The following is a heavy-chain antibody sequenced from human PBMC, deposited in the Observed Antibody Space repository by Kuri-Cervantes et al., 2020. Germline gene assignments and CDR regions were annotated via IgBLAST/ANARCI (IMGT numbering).Heavy chain of an antibody. V-gene: IGHV4-59*01. CDR1: GGSISSYY. J-gene: IGHJ5*02. CDR2: IYYSGST. D-gene: IGHD3/OR15-3a*01. Sequence: SETLSLTCTVSGGSISSYYWSWIRQPPGKGLEWIGYIYYSGSTDYNPSLKSRVTISVDTSKNQFSLKLSSVTAADTAVYYCARDNYHFDPWGQGTLVTVSS. CDR3: ARDNYHFDP.